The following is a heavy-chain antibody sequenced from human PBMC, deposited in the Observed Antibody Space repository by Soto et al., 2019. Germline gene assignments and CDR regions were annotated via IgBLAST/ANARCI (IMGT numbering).Heavy chain of an antibody. V-gene: IGHV3-30-3*01. CDR1: GFTFRSYA. CDR2: ISYDENNR. D-gene: IGHD3-22*01. CDR3: ARDSYYYDSSGYYGYFDY. J-gene: IGHJ4*02. Sequence: GGSLRLSCAASGFTFRSYAMHWVRQAPGKGLEWVATISYDENNRYYTDSVKGRFTISRDNSKNTLYLQMNSLRAEDTAVYYCARDSYYYDSSGYYGYFDYWGQGTLVTVSS.